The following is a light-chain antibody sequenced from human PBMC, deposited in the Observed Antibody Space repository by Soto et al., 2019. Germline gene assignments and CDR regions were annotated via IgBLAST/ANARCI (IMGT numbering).Light chain of an antibody. V-gene: IGLV2-8*01. CDR2: EVS. CDR3: SSYAGSNNLV. CDR1: SSGSIASNY. J-gene: IGLJ2*01. Sequence: LTQPHSVSESPGKTVTISCTRSSGSIASNYVQWYQQHPGKAPKLMIYEVSKRPSGVPDRFSGSKSGNTASLTVSGLQAEDEADYYCSSYAGSNNLVFGGGTQLTVL.